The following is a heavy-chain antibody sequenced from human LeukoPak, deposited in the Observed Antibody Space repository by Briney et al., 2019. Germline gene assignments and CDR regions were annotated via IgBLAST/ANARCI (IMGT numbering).Heavy chain of an antibody. J-gene: IGHJ5*02. D-gene: IGHD1-1*01. CDR3: AADRAPTDSYKWVDP. CDR1: GFSFTDSA. CDR2: IVVGSGNT. V-gene: IGHV1-58*01. Sequence: GASVKVSCKASGFSFTDSAVQWMRQARGQSPEWIGWIVVGSGNTNYAQKFQERVTITRDTSTSTAYMELRSLRSEDTAVYYCAADRAPTDSYKWVDPWGQGTQVIVSS.